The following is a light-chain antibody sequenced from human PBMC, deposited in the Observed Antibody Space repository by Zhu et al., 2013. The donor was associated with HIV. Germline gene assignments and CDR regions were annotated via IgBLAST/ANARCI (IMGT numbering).Light chain of an antibody. CDR3: QQRTNWPPTWT. CDR1: QSVSTY. CDR2: DAS. Sequence: EIVLTQSPATLSLSPGERATLSCRASQSVSTYLAWYQQRPGQPPRLLIYDASNRATGIPARFSGSGSGTDFTLTISSLEPEDFAVYYCQQRTNWPPTWTFGQGTKVE. J-gene: IGKJ1*01. V-gene: IGKV3-11*01.